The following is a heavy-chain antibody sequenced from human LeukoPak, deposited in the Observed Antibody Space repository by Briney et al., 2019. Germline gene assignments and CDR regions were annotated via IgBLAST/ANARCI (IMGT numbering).Heavy chain of an antibody. CDR1: GFTFSTYW. CDR3: ARGGLEPVDY. J-gene: IGHJ4*02. D-gene: IGHD1-1*01. CDR2: TNAEGSST. V-gene: IGHV3-74*01. Sequence: GGSLRLSCAASGFTFSTYWMHWVRQAPGKGLVWVSRTNAEGSSTSYADSVKGRFTISRDNAKNTLYLQMNSLRADDTAVYYCARGGLEPVDYWGQGTLVTVSS.